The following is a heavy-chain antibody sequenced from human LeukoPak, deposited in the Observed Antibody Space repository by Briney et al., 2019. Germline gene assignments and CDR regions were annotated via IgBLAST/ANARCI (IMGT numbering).Heavy chain of an antibody. J-gene: IGHJ4*02. CDR2: ISVYNGDT. V-gene: IGHV1-18*01. CDR1: GYTFITYG. CDR3: ARGKGARDY. Sequence: ASVKVSCKASGYTFITYGVTWVRQAPGQGLEWMGWISVYNGDTDYAQKFQGRVTMTTDASTSTAYMELRSLRSDDTAVYYCARGKGARDYWGQGTLVTVSS.